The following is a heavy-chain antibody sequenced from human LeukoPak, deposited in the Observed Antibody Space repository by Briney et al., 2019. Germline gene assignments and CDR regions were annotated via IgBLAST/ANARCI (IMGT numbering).Heavy chain of an antibody. Sequence: PGGSLRLSCAASGFTFSSYAMSWVRQAPGKGLEWVSAISGSGGSTYYADSVKGRFTISRDNSKNTLYLQMNSLRAEDTAVYYCAKDQGYYYGPRKHHYWGQGTLVTVSS. V-gene: IGHV3-23*01. D-gene: IGHD3-10*01. CDR3: AKDQGYYYGPRKHHY. CDR1: GFTFSSYA. CDR2: ISGSGGST. J-gene: IGHJ4*02.